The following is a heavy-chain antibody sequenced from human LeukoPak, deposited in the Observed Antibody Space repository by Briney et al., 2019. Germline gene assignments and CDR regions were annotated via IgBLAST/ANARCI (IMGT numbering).Heavy chain of an antibody. CDR3: ARVGLYSSGWYIFDY. Sequence: GASVKVSCKASGYTFTGYYMHWVRQAPGQGLEWMGWINPNSGGTNCAQKFQGRVTMTRDTSISTAYMELSRLRSDDTGVYYCARVGLYSSGWYIFDYWGQGTLVTVSS. V-gene: IGHV1-2*02. D-gene: IGHD6-19*01. CDR1: GYTFTGYY. J-gene: IGHJ4*02. CDR2: INPNSGGT.